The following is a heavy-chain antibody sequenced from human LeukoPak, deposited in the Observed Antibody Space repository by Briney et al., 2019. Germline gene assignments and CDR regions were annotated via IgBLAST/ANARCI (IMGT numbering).Heavy chain of an antibody. CDR1: GGSISSYY. V-gene: IGHV4-59*01. Sequence: SETLSLTCTVSGGSISSYYWSLIRQPPGKGLEWIGYIYYSGSTNYNPSLKSRVTISVDTSKNQFSLKLSSVTAADTAVYYCARWAALYYFDYWGQGTLVTVSS. J-gene: IGHJ4*02. D-gene: IGHD2-15*01. CDR3: ARWAALYYFDY. CDR2: IYYSGST.